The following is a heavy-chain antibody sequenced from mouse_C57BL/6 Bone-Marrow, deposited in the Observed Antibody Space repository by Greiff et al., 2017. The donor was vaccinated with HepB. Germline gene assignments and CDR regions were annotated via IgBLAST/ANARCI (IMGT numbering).Heavy chain of an antibody. Sequence: QVQLKESGPELVKPGASVKISCKASGYAFSSSWMNWVKQRPGKGLEWIGRIYPGDGDTNYNGKFKGKATLTADKSSSTAYMQLSSLTSEDSAVYFCARLVTTDYWGQGTTLTVSS. V-gene: IGHV1-82*01. CDR3: ARLVTTDY. CDR2: IYPGDGDT. J-gene: IGHJ2*01. D-gene: IGHD2-12*01. CDR1: GYAFSSSW.